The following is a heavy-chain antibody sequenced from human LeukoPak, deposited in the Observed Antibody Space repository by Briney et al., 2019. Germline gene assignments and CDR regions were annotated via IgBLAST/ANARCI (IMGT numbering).Heavy chain of an antibody. V-gene: IGHV1-2*02. CDR2: INPSSGGT. CDR1: GYTFTGYY. J-gene: IGHJ4*02. CDR3: AKLTGYYFDH. Sequence: ASVKVSCKASGYTFTGYYMHWVRQAPGQGLEWMGWINPSSGGTNYAQKFQGRVTMTRDTSISTAYMELSRRRSDDTAVYYCAKLTGYYFDHWGQGALVTVSS. D-gene: IGHD7-27*01.